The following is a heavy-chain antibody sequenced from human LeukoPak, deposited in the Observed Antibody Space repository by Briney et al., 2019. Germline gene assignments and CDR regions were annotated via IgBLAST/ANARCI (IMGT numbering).Heavy chain of an antibody. D-gene: IGHD3-22*01. J-gene: IGHJ4*02. CDR2: ISGSGGST. CDR3: AKGETYYYDSSGAMGY. CDR1: GFTFSSYG. V-gene: IGHV3-23*01. Sequence: PGGSLRLSCAASGFTFSSYGMSWVRQAPGKGLEWVSAISGSGGSTYYADSVKGRFTISRDNSKNTLYLQMNSLRAEDTAVYYCAKGETYYYDSSGAMGYWGQGTLVTVSS.